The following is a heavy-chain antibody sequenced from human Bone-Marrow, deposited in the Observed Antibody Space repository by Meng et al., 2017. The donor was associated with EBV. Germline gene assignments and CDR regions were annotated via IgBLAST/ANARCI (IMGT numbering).Heavy chain of an antibody. V-gene: IGHV4-39*01. CDR2: GHYTGST. CDR1: GDSISSFFY. CDR3: AGGESLLGRGLYFDY. Sequence: QLQLRESGPGQVKPSEAVSLTCTVSGDSISSFFYWGWIRQPPGRGLEWIGSGHYTGSTYYSPSLKSRVTVSVDTSKNQFSLELTSVTAADTAVYHCAGGESLLGRGLYFDYWGRGNLVT. D-gene: IGHD3-16*01. J-gene: IGHJ4*02.